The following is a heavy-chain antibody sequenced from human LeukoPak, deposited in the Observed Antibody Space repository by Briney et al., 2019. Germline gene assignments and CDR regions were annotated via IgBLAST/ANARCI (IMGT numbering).Heavy chain of an antibody. D-gene: IGHD5-24*01. CDR1: GYTFTSYY. V-gene: IGHV1-46*01. CDR3: ARIRDGYNDAYDI. Sequence: GASVKVSCKASGYTFTSYYIHLVRQAPGQGFEWMAIINPSDGSTTNSQKFQGRVTMTRDTSTSTVYMELSGLRSEDTALYYCARIRDGYNDAYDIWGQGTMVTVSP. J-gene: IGHJ3*02. CDR2: INPSDGST.